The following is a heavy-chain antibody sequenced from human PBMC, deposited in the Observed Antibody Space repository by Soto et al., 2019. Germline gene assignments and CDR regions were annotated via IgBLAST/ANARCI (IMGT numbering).Heavy chain of an antibody. D-gene: IGHD5-18*01. Sequence: QVQLVQSGAEVKKPGSSVKVSCKASGGTFSSYASSWVRQAPGKGLEWMGGIIPSFGTANYAQKFQGRVTIPAGKSTSTAYMALSSLRSEDTAVYYCARHSYGYFPHADRGMDVWGPGTTVTVSS. V-gene: IGHV1-69*14. CDR1: GGTFSSYA. J-gene: IGHJ6*02. CDR3: ARHSYGYFPHADRGMDV. CDR2: IIPSFGTA.